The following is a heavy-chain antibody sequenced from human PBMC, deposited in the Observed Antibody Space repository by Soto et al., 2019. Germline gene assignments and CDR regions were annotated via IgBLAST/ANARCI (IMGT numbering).Heavy chain of an antibody. CDR3: ARDGALAARAGWFDP. Sequence: GGSLRLSCAASGFTFSSYSMNWVRQAPGKGLEWVSSISSSSYIYYADSVKGRFTISRDNAKNSLYLQMNSLRAEDTAVYYCARDGALAARAGWFDPWGQGTLVTVSS. CDR2: ISSSSYI. J-gene: IGHJ5*02. D-gene: IGHD6-6*01. CDR1: GFTFSSYS. V-gene: IGHV3-21*01.